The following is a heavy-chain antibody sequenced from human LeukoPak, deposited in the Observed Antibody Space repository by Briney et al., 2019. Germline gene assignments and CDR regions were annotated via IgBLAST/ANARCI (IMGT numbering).Heavy chain of an antibody. J-gene: IGHJ6*02. CDR2: MNPNSANT. V-gene: IGHV1-8*01. CDR3: VRGTTMVRGVHPLGYYGMDV. Sequence: ASVWVSCKASGYTFTSYDINWVRQASGQGLEWMGWMNPNSANTAYARKFQGRVTMTGDTSISTAYMELSNLRSEDTAVYYCVRGTTMVRGVHPLGYYGMDVWGQGTTVTVSS. CDR1: GYTFTSYD. D-gene: IGHD3-10*01.